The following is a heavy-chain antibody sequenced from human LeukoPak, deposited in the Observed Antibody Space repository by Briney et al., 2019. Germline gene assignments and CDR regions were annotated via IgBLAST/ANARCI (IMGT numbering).Heavy chain of an antibody. D-gene: IGHD4-23*01. CDR1: GFTFSSYG. CDR2: IRYDGSNK. V-gene: IGHV3-30*02. Sequence: PGGSLRLSCAASGFTFSSYGMHWVRQAPGKGLEWVAFIRYDGSNKYYADSVKGRFTISRDNSKNTLYLQMNSLRAEDTAVYYCAKDRGATVVTYFGYWGQGTLVTVSS. J-gene: IGHJ4*02. CDR3: AKDRGATVVTYFGY.